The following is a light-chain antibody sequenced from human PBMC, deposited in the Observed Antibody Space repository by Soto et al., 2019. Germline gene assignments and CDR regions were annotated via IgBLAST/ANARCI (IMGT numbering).Light chain of an antibody. V-gene: IGKV1-5*01. CDR1: QSISSW. CDR2: DAS. Sequence: DIQMTQSPSTLSATAGDMFTITCRASQSISSWLAWYQHKPGKAPKLLIYDASNLDSGVPSRFSGSGSGTEFSLTISNLQPDDFATYYCQQYENYWTFGQGTKVDIK. CDR3: QQYENYWT. J-gene: IGKJ1*01.